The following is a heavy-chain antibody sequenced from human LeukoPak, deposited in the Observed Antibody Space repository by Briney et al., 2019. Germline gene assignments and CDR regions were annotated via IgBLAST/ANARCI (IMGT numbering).Heavy chain of an antibody. Sequence: SETLSLTCSVSVGSISSSSYYGGWSRQPPGKGVERYGRIWYSGSTYYNPSLKSRVTISVDTSKNQYYLTLSSVTAADTAVYYCARPDWDYDAFDIWGQGTMVTVSS. CDR2: IWYSGST. CDR1: VGSISSSSYY. CDR3: ARPDWDYDAFDI. V-gene: IGHV4-39*01. J-gene: IGHJ3*02. D-gene: IGHD1-26*01.